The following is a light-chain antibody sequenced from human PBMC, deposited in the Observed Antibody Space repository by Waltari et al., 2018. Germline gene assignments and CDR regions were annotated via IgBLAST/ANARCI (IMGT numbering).Light chain of an antibody. CDR1: QSVTNIP. CDR2: GTS. J-gene: IGKJ4*01. V-gene: IGKV3-20*01. Sequence: EIVLTQSPGNLSLSPGERATLSCRASQSVTNIPFTWYQQKLGQAPRLLIYGTSSRATGVPDRFSVSGSVTDFTLTISRLEPEDFAVYYCQQYDGEVVTFGGGTKVEI. CDR3: QQYDGEVVT.